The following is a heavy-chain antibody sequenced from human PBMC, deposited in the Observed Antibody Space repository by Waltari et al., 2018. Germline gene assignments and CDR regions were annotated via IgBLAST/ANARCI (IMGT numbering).Heavy chain of an antibody. CDR1: GFPFSSHW. V-gene: IGHV3-7*01. D-gene: IGHD3-10*01. Sequence: EVQLVESGGGLVQPGGSLRLSCAASGFPFSSHWMNWVRQAPGKWLEWGALINQDRSGQYYVDSLKGRFTISRDNAKNSLYLQRNSLRVENTAIYYCARDRGWGWLDPWGQGTLVTVSS. J-gene: IGHJ5*02. CDR2: INQDRSGQ. CDR3: ARDRGWGWLDP.